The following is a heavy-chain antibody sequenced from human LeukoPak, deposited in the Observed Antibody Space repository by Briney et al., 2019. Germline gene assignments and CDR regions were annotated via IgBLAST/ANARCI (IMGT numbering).Heavy chain of an antibody. Sequence: GTSLRLSCATSGFTFRSHAMHWVRQSPGKGLEWVAQIWYDGSNKYYADSVKGRFSVSRDNSKNTLYLQMNSLRVEDTAVYYCARVQGHPPNGLDIWGQGTMVTVSS. CDR3: ARVQGHPPNGLDI. V-gene: IGHV3-33*01. CDR2: IWYDGSNK. D-gene: IGHD2-8*01. CDR1: GFTFRSHA. J-gene: IGHJ3*02.